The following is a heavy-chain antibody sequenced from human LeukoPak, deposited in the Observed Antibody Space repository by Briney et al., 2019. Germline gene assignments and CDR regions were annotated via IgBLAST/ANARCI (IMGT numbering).Heavy chain of an antibody. CDR3: AKGIRHVGSSWYGPYFDY. CDR2: IWYDGSNT. V-gene: IGHV3-33*06. CDR1: GFTFSNYA. J-gene: IGHJ4*02. Sequence: QPGRSLRLSCAASGFTFSNYAMHWVRQAPGKGLEWVAIIWYDGSNTYYADSVKGRFTISRDNSKNTLYLQMNSLRAEDTAVYYCAKGIRHVGSSWYGPYFDYWGQGTLVTVSS. D-gene: IGHD6-13*01.